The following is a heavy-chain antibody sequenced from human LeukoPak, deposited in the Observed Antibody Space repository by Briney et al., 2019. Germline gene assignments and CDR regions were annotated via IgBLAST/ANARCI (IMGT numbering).Heavy chain of an antibody. CDR1: GYTFTGYY. V-gene: IGHV1-2*04. D-gene: IGHD6-19*01. Sequence: ASVNVSCTASGYTFTGYYMHWVRQAPGQGLEWMGWINPNSGGTNYAQKFQGWVTMTRDTSISTAYMELSRLRSDDTAVYHCARAQGHSSGSIWGHYYYYGMDVWGQGTTVTVSS. J-gene: IGHJ6*02. CDR3: ARAQGHSSGSIWGHYYYYGMDV. CDR2: INPNSGGT.